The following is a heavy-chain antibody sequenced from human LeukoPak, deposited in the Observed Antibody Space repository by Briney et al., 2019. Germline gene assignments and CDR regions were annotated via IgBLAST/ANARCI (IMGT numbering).Heavy chain of an antibody. CDR1: GFTFSSYA. V-gene: IGHV3-64D*06. Sequence: GGSLRLSCSASGFTFSSYAMHWVRQAPGKGLEYGSAISSNVGSTYYADSVKGRFTISRDNSKNTLYLQMSSLRAEDTAVYYCVTDRRGILVRGTTFDYWGQGTLVTVSS. D-gene: IGHD3-10*01. J-gene: IGHJ4*02. CDR2: ISSNVGST. CDR3: VTDRRGILVRGTTFDY.